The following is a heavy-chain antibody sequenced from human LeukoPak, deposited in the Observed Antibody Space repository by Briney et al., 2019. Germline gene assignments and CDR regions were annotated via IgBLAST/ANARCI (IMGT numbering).Heavy chain of an antibody. J-gene: IGHJ3*02. CDR1: GFTFSSYA. D-gene: IGHD3-22*01. V-gene: IGHV3-23*01. Sequence: GGSLRLSCAASGFTFSSYAMSWVRQAPGKGLEWVASISGSGGSTYYADSVKGRFTISIDNSDNTLYLQMNSLRAEDTAVYYCASCYYDSSGDAFDIWGQGKMVNVSS. CDR3: ASCYYDSSGDAFDI. CDR2: ISGSGGST.